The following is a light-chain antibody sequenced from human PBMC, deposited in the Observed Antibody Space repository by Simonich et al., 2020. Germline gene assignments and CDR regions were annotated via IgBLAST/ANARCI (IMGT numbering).Light chain of an antibody. CDR3: QQRSNWLT. V-gene: IGKV3-11*01. CDR2: YAS. Sequence: EIVLTQSPATRSLSPGERATLSCRASQSVSSYLAWYQQKPGQAPRLLIYYASNRATGIPARFSGSGSGTDFTLTISSLEPEDFAVYYCQQRSNWLTFGGGTKVEIK. CDR1: QSVSSY. J-gene: IGKJ4*01.